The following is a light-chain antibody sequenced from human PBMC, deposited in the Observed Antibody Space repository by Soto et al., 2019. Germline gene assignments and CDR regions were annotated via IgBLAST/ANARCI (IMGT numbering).Light chain of an antibody. V-gene: IGKV1-39*01. CDR3: LQDINYPWT. CDR2: AAS. Sequence: DIQMTQSPSSLSASVGDRVTITCRATQNISNYLNWYQQKPGKAPQVLIYAASSLQSGVPSRFSGSGSGTDFTLAISSLQPEDSATYYCLQDINYPWTFGQGTKVDIK. J-gene: IGKJ1*01. CDR1: QNISNY.